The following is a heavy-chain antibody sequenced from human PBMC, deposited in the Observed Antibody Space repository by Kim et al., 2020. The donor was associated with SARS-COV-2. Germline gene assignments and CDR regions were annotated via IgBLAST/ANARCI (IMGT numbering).Heavy chain of an antibody. CDR2: IIPIFGTA. CDR3: ARDSRIAAAAPGCDY. CDR1: GGTFSSYA. D-gene: IGHD6-13*01. V-gene: IGHV1-69*13. Sequence: SVKVSCKASGGTFSSYAISWVRQAPGQGLEWMGGIIPIFGTANYAQKFQGRVTITADESTSTAYMELSSLRSEDTAVYYCARDSRIAAAAPGCDYWGQGTLVTVSS. J-gene: IGHJ4*02.